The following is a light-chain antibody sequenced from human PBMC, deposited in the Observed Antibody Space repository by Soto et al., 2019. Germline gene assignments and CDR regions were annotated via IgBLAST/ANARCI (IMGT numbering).Light chain of an antibody. CDR2: DSN. Sequence: QSVLTQPASVCGAPGQRVTISCTGTSSNIGAGQDVHWYRQLPGAAPKFLISDSNNRASGVPDRFSVSKSGASASLAITGLRAEDEGDYFCQSYGTSLSGLYVFGTGTKVTVL. J-gene: IGLJ1*01. V-gene: IGLV1-40*01. CDR3: QSYGTSLSGLYV. CDR1: SSNIGAGQD.